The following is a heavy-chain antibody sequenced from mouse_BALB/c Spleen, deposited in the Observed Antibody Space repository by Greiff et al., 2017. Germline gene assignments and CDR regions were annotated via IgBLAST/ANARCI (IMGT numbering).Heavy chain of an antibody. J-gene: IGHJ4*01. D-gene: IGHD2-2*01. CDR1: GDSITSGY. V-gene: IGHV3-8*02. Sequence: EVQLQQSGPSLVKPSQTLSLTCSVTGDSITSGYWNWIRKFPGNKLEYMGYISYSGSTYYNPSLKSRISITRDTSKNQYYLQLNSVTTEDTATYYCARFGYDGGDYYAMGYWGQGTSVTVSS. CDR3: ARFGYDGGDYYAMGY. CDR2: ISYSGST.